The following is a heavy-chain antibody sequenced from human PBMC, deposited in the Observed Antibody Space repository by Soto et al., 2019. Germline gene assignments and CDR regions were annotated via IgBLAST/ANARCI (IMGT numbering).Heavy chain of an antibody. CDR1: GFTFSRYA. D-gene: IGHD3-10*01. J-gene: IGHJ6*02. Sequence: EAQLLESGGGLVQPGGSLRLSYAASGFTFSRYAMSWVRQAPGKGLEWVSTVTGGGHTTYNADSVNGRFTISRDNSKNTLYLQMNNLRAEDTAIYYCASSSGDLDVYGMDIWGPGTTVTVSS. CDR2: VTGGGHTT. V-gene: IGHV3-23*01. CDR3: ASSSGDLDVYGMDI.